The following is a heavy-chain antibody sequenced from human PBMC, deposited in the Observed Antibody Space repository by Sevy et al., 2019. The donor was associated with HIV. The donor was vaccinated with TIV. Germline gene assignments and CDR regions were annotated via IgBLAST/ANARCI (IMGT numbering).Heavy chain of an antibody. CDR3: ASLPNNYYDSSGSSGDDAFDI. D-gene: IGHD3-22*01. CDR2: IWNDRSNK. J-gene: IGHJ3*02. Sequence: GGSLRLSCAASGFTFSSYGMHWVRQAPGKGLEWVAVIWNDRSNKHYADSVKGRFTISRDNSKNTLYLEMNSLRAEDTAGYYCASLPNNYYDSSGSSGDDAFDIWGQGTMVTVSS. CDR1: GFTFSSYG. V-gene: IGHV3-33*01.